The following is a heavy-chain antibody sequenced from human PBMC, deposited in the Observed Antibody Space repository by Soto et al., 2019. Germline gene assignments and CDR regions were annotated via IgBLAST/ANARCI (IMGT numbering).Heavy chain of an antibody. Sequence: GGSLRLSCAASGFTFSSYAMSWVRQAPGKGLEWVAVITYDGSNKYYADSVKGRFTISRDNSKNTLYLQMNSLRAEDTAVYYCAKDPRYSYAMGVPFYWGQGTLVTVSS. J-gene: IGHJ4*02. CDR3: AKDPRYSYAMGVPFY. V-gene: IGHV3-30*18. CDR1: GFTFSSYA. CDR2: ITYDGSNK. D-gene: IGHD5-18*01.